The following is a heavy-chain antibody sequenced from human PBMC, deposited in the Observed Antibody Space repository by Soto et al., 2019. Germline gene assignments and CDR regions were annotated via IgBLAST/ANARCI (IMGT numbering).Heavy chain of an antibody. V-gene: IGHV3-15*01. J-gene: IGHJ3*02. CDR2: IKRKSDGETT. D-gene: IGHD7-27*01. Sequence: EVQLVESGGGLVKPGGSLRLSCAASRFTFSNSYMSWVRQTPGKGLEWVGRIKRKSDGETTDYAVPVKGRFTISRDDAKSTVYLQMNSLKTEDTAMYYCGTGSAFDIWGQGTMVTVSS. CDR3: GTGSAFDI. CDR1: RFTFSNSY.